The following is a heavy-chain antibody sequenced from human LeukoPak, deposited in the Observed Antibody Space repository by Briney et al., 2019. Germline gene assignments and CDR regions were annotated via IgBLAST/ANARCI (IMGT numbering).Heavy chain of an antibody. CDR2: ISYDGSNK. Sequence: GGSLRLSCAASGFTFSSYAMHWVRQAPGKGLEWVAVISYDGSNKSYADSVKGRFPISRDNSKNTLYLQMNSLRAEDTAVYYCARVWIPVVPAARISDYWGQGTLVTVSS. CDR3: ARVWIPVVPAARISDY. CDR1: GFTFSSYA. D-gene: IGHD2-2*01. J-gene: IGHJ4*02. V-gene: IGHV3-30-3*01.